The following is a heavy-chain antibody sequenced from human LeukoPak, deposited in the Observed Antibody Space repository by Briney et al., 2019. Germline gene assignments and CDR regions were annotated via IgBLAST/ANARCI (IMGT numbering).Heavy chain of an antibody. CDR2: IYYSGST. V-gene: IGHV4-34*01. CDR3: ARVGLRSIAAHHGAFDI. J-gene: IGHJ3*02. CDR1: GGSYSGYY. D-gene: IGHD6-6*01. Sequence: PSETLSLTCAVYGGSYSGYYWSWIRQPPGKGLEWIGSIYYSGSTYYNPSLKSRVTISVDTSKNQFSLKLSSVTAADTAVYYCARVGLRSIAAHHGAFDIWGQGTMVTVSS.